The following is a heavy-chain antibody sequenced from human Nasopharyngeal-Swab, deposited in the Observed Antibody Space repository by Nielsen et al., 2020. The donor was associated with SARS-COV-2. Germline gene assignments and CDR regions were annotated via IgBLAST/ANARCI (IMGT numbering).Heavy chain of an antibody. J-gene: IGHJ6*03. V-gene: IGHV3-21*01. CDR2: ISSSSSYI. CDR3: ARGQKGSGSYWSRSYFYMDV. D-gene: IGHD3-10*01. Sequence: GESLKISCAASGFTFSSYSMNWVRQAQGKGLEWVSSISSSSSYIYYADSVKGRFTISRDNAKNSLYLQMNSLRAEDTAVYYCARGQKGSGSYWSRSYFYMDVWGKGTTVTVSS. CDR1: GFTFSSYS.